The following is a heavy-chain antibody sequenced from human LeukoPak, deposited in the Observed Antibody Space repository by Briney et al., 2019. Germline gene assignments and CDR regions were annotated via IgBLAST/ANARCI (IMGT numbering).Heavy chain of an antibody. CDR3: ARDYCSSTSCYGHYYYYMDV. J-gene: IGHJ6*03. CDR1: GYTFTGYY. V-gene: IGHV1-2*02. CDR2: INPNSGGT. Sequence: ASVKVSCKASGYTFTGYYMHWVRQAPGQGLEWMGWINPNSGGTNYAQKFQGRVTMTRDTSISTAYMELSRLRSDDTAVYYCARDYCSSTSCYGHYYYYMDVWGKGTTVTVSS. D-gene: IGHD2-2*01.